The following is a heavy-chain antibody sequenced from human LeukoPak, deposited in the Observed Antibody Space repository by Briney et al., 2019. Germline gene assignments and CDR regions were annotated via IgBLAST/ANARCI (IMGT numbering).Heavy chain of an antibody. CDR3: ARGKVVAGTPGQNSWDC. J-gene: IGHJ4*02. CDR1: GGSISSYY. D-gene: IGHD6-19*01. CDR2: IYTSGTT. V-gene: IGHV4-4*07. Sequence: SETLSLTCTVSGGSISSYYWNWIRQPAGKGLEWIGRIYTSGTTNYNPSLKSRVTMSVDTSKNQFSLRLSSVTAADTAVYYCARGKVVAGTPGQNSWDCWGQGTLVTVSS.